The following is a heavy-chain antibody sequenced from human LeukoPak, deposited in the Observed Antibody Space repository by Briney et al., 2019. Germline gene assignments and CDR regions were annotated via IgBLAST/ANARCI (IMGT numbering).Heavy chain of an antibody. V-gene: IGHV4-4*07. CDR2: IYTSANT. D-gene: IGHD1-1*01. Sequence: SETLSLTCNVSGASISSYYWSWIRQPAGKGLEWIGRIYTSANTNYSPSFKSRATISIDRSKNQFSLNLPSVTAADTAVYYCARDRIWNDAGHDPFDIWGQGAMVTVSS. CDR3: ARDRIWNDAGHDPFDI. J-gene: IGHJ3*02. CDR1: GASISSYY.